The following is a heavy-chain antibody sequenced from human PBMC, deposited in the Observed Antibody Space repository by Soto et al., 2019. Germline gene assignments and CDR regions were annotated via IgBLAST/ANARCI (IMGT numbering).Heavy chain of an antibody. D-gene: IGHD2-15*01. CDR1: GFTFSSYA. J-gene: IGHJ6*02. CDR3: AKDRLGYCSGGSCQQPDYYYGMDV. Sequence: PGGSLRLSCAASGFTFSSYAMSWVRQAPGKGLEWVSAISGSGGSTYYADSVKGRFTISRDNSKNTLYLQMNSLRAEDTAVYYCAKDRLGYCSGGSCQQPDYYYGMDVWGQGTTVTVSS. CDR2: ISGSGGST. V-gene: IGHV3-23*01.